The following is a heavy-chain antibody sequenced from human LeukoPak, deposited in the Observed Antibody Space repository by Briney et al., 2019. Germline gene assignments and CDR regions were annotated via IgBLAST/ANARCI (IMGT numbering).Heavy chain of an antibody. CDR2: IIPMFGTA. D-gene: IGHD3-16*01. J-gene: IGHJ4*02. CDR1: GGTFSSYA. V-gene: IGHV1-69*05. CDR3: TGGRGLSLGELPTIDY. Sequence: SVKVSCKASGGTFSSYAISWVRQAPGQGLEWMGRIIPMFGTANYAQKFQGRVTITTDESTSTAYMELSSLLSADTAVYYCTGGRGLSLGELPTIDYWGQGTLVTVSS.